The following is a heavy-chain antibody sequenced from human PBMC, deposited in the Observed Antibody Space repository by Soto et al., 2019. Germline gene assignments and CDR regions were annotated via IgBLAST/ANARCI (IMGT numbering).Heavy chain of an antibody. V-gene: IGHV5-10-1*01. CDR1: GYSFTSYW. Sequence: GESVKISFKGSGYSFTSYWISWVRQMPGKGLEWMGRIDPSDSYTNYSPSFQGHVTISADKSISTAYLQWSSLKASDTAMYYCASLLSDHNYYYGMDVWGQGTTVTVS. J-gene: IGHJ6*02. CDR3: ASLLSDHNYYYGMDV. CDR2: IDPSDSYT.